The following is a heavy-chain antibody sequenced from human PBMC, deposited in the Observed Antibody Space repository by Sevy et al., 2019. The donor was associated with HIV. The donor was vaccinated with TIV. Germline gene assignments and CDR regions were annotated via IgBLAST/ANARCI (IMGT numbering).Heavy chain of an antibody. Sequence: ASVKVSYKASGYTFTSYYMHWVRQAPGQGLEWMGILNPSRGSTSYAQKFQGRVTMTRDTSTSTVYMELSSLRSEDTAVYYCAREQGTGTTDIDYWVQGTLVTVSS. CDR3: AREQGTGTTDIDY. V-gene: IGHV1-46*01. CDR2: LNPSRGST. CDR1: GYTFTSYY. D-gene: IGHD1-7*01. J-gene: IGHJ4*02.